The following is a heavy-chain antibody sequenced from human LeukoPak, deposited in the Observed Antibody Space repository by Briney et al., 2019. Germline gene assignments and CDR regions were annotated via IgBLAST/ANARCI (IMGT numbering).Heavy chain of an antibody. CDR2: IIPLLGTT. J-gene: IGHJ4*02. Sequence: SVKVSCKASGDTFSSYAISWVRRAPGQGLEWMGGIIPLLGTTNYAQKFQGRITITADELTTTAYMELSSLRSEDTAVYYCARNLYGRSGYYLHLDSWGQGTLVTVSS. CDR1: GDTFSSYA. CDR3: ARNLYGRSGYYLHLDS. V-gene: IGHV1-69*13. D-gene: IGHD3-22*01.